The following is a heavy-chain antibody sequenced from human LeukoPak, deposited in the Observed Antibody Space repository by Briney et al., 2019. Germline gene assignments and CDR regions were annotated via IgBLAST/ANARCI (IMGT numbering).Heavy chain of an antibody. CDR1: GGSISSYY. CDR2: IYYSGST. CDR3: AREGRSGPHFDY. J-gene: IGHJ4*02. D-gene: IGHD3-10*01. V-gene: IGHV4-59*01. Sequence: PSETLSLTCTVSGGSISSYYWSWIRQPPGKGLEWIGYIYYSGSTNYNPSLKSRVTISVDTSKNQFSLKLSSVTAADTAVYYCAREGRSGPHFDYWGQGTLVTVSS.